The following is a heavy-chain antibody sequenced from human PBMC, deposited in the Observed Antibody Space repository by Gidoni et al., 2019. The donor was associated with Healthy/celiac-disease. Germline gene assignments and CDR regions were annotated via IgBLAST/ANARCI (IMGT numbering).Heavy chain of an antibody. D-gene: IGHD1-26*01. Sequence: VQLVQSGAVVKQPGSSVMVACKASGGTFSSYAISWVRQAPGQGLEWMGGIIPIFGTANYAQKFQGRVTITADESTSTAYMELSSRRAEDTAVYYCARAVVGSYDYWGQGTLVTVSS. CDR3: ARAVVGSYDY. V-gene: IGHV1-69*01. CDR1: GGTFSSYA. CDR2: IIPIFGTA. J-gene: IGHJ4*02.